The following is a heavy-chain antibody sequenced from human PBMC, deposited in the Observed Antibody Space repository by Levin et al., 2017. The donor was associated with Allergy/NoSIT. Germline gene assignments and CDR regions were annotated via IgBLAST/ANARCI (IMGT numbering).Heavy chain of an antibody. J-gene: IGHJ4*02. V-gene: IGHV3-74*01. D-gene: IGHD6-19*01. CDR1: GFTFSTYW. CDR2: ISTDGSTT. CDR3: ARGRGYSSGLWRFDY. Sequence: PGESLKISCAASGFTFSTYWMHWVRQAPGKGLVWVSGISTDGSTTTYADSVKDRFTISRDNAKNTPYPQMNSLRAEDTAVYYCARGRGYSSGLWRFDYWGQGTLVTVSS.